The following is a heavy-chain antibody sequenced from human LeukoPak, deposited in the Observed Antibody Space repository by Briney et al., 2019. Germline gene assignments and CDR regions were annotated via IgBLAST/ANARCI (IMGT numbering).Heavy chain of an antibody. D-gene: IGHD3-16*01. CDR3: ARTLSNFDL. Sequence: GGSLRLSCAASGFTVSSNYMTWVRQAPGKGLEWVSIIYSGRSTYYADSVKGRFTISRDNAKNSLYLQMNSLRAEDTALYYCARTLSNFDLWGQGTMVTVSS. CDR1: GFTVSSNY. CDR2: IYSGRST. V-gene: IGHV3-53*01. J-gene: IGHJ3*01.